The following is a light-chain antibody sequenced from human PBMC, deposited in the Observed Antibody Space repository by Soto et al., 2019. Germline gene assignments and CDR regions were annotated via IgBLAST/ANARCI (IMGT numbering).Light chain of an antibody. CDR3: CSYAGSSTPYV. V-gene: IGLV2-23*01. J-gene: IGLJ1*01. CDR1: SSDVGSYNL. Sequence: ALTQPASVSGSPGQSITISCTGTSSDVGSYNLVSWYRQHPGKAPKLMIYEGSKRPSGVSNRFSGSKSGNTASLTISGLQAEDEADYYCCSYAGSSTPYVFGTGTKVTV. CDR2: EGS.